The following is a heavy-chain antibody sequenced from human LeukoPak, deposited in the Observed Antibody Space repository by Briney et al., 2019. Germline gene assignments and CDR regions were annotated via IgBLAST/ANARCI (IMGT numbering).Heavy chain of an antibody. Sequence: SVKVFCKASGGTFSSYAIRWVRQAPGQGLEWMGRIIPILGIANYAQKFQGRVTITADKSTSTAYMEPSSLRSEDTAVYYCARSGDVYYYDSSGLWYFDLWGRGTLVTVSS. J-gene: IGHJ2*01. CDR1: GGTFSSYA. D-gene: IGHD3-22*01. CDR2: IIPILGIA. V-gene: IGHV1-69*04. CDR3: ARSGDVYYYDSSGLWYFDL.